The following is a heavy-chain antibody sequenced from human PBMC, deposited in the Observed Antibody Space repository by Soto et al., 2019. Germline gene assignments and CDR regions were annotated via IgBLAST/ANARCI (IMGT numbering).Heavy chain of an antibody. Sequence: QVQLVQSGAEVKQPGSSVKVSCKASGGTFSSYAVSWVRQAPGLGLEWMGGIISIFGTANYAQKFQGRVTITADETTSTAYRGRSSLRSEDTAVYYCARLADYYGSGSNNWFDPWGQGTLVTVSS. D-gene: IGHD3-10*01. CDR3: ARLADYYGSGSNNWFDP. J-gene: IGHJ5*02. CDR1: GGTFSSYA. V-gene: IGHV1-69*01. CDR2: IISIFGTA.